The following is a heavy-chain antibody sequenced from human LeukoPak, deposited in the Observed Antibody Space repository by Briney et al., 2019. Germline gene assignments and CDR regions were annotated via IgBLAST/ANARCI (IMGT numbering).Heavy chain of an antibody. Sequence: SETLSLTCTVSGGSISSSSYYWGWIRQPPGKGLEWIGSIYYSGSTYYNPSLKSRVTISVDTSKNQFPLKLSSVTAADTAVYYCARHVVSSGSWYYFDYWGQGTLVTVSS. CDR3: ARHVVSSGSWYYFDY. CDR1: GGSISSSSYY. J-gene: IGHJ4*02. D-gene: IGHD1-26*01. CDR2: IYYSGST. V-gene: IGHV4-39*01.